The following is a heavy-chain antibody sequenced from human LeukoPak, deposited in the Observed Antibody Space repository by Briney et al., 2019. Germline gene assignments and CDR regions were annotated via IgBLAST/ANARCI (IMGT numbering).Heavy chain of an antibody. CDR2: IYYSGST. D-gene: IGHD5-12*01. Sequence: SETLSLTCTVSGGSISSYFWSWIRQPPGRGLEWIRYIYYSGSTNYNPSLKSRVTISVDTSKNQFSLKLSSVTAADTAVYYCARDRGGYDKLSGAFDIWGQGTMVTVSS. CDR3: ARDRGGYDKLSGAFDI. V-gene: IGHV4-59*01. CDR1: GGSISSYF. J-gene: IGHJ3*02.